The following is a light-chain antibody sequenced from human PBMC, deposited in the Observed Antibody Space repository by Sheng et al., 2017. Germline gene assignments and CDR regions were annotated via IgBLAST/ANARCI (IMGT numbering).Light chain of an antibody. CDR1: QGIRIH. J-gene: IGKJ1*01. CDR2: AAS. CDR3: LQDYTYPWT. V-gene: IGKV1-6*01. Sequence: AIQMTQSPSSLSASVGDRVTITCRASQGIRIHLGWYQQKPGTAPKLLIYAASSLQSGVPSRFSGSGSGTDFTLSISSLQSEDFATYYCLQDYTYPWTFGQGTEGGNQT.